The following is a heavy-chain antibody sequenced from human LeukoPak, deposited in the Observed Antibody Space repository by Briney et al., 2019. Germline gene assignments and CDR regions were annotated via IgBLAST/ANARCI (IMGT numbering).Heavy chain of an antibody. Sequence: GSSVKVSCKASGGTFSSYAISWVRQAPGQGLEWMGGIIPIFGTANYAQKFQGRVTITADESTSTAYMELSSLRSEDTAVYYRAREAGDPVPVNKLVFDPWGQGTLVTVSS. CDR1: GGTFSSYA. CDR3: AREAGDPVPVNKLVFDP. V-gene: IGHV1-69*01. J-gene: IGHJ5*02. CDR2: IIPIFGTA.